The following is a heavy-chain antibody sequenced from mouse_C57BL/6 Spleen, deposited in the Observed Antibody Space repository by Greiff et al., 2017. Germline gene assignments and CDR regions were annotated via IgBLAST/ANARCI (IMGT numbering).Heavy chain of an antibody. J-gene: IGHJ4*01. CDR2: INPNTGGT. CDR1: GYTFTDYY. D-gene: IGHD1-1*01. CDR3: ARCDYYGSKGYAMDY. V-gene: IGHV1-26*01. Sequence: VQLQQSGPELVKPGASVKISCKASGYTFTDYYMNWVKQSHGKSLEWIGDINPNTGGTSYNQKFKGKATLTVDQSSSTAYMELRSLTSEDSAVYYCARCDYYGSKGYAMDYWGQGTSVTVSS.